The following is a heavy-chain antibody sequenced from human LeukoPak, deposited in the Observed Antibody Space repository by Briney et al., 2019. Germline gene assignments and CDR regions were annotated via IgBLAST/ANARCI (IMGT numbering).Heavy chain of an antibody. V-gene: IGHV3-9*01. D-gene: IGHD3-22*01. CDR2: ISWNSGSI. J-gene: IGHJ4*02. CDR3: AKAAPYDSSGYGSPRFDY. Sequence: GGSLRLSCAASGFTFDDYAMHWVRQAPGKGLEWVSGISWNSGSIGYAASVKGRFTISRDNAKNSLYLQMNSLRAEDTALYYCAKAAPYDSSGYGSPRFDYWGQGTLVTVSS. CDR1: GFTFDDYA.